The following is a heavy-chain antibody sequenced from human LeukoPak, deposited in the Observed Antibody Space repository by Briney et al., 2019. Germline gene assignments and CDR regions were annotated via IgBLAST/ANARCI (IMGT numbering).Heavy chain of an antibody. CDR1: GFTFSSYA. J-gene: IGHJ4*02. D-gene: IGHD4-17*01. Sequence: PGGSLRLSCAASGFTFSSYAMHWVRQAPGKGLEWVAVISYDGSNKYYADSVKGRFTISRDNSKNTLYLQMNSLRAEDTAVYYCARGYTRRETVTTPFDYWGQGTLVTVSS. CDR3: ARGYTRRETVTTPFDY. V-gene: IGHV3-30-3*01. CDR2: ISYDGSNK.